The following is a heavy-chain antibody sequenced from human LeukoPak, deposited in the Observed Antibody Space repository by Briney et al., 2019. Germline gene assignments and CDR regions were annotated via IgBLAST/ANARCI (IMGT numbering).Heavy chain of an antibody. CDR3: ARGRQLLWFGTQGNYYFYMDV. D-gene: IGHD3-10*01. V-gene: IGHV4-34*01. CDR1: GGSFSGYY. CDR2: INHSGST. J-gene: IGHJ6*03. Sequence: SETLSLTCAVYGGSFSGYYWSWIRQPPGKGLEWIGEINHSGSTNYNPSLKSRVAISLDTSKNQFSLKLSSVTAADTAVYYCARGRQLLWFGTQGNYYFYMDVWGKGTTVTVS.